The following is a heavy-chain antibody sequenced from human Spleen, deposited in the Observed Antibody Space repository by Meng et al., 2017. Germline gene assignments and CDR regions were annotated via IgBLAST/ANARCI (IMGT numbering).Heavy chain of an antibody. CDR3: ARGPTTMAHDFDY. CDR2: INHSGGT. D-gene: IGHD4-11*01. CDR1: GGSFSDYY. J-gene: IGHJ4*02. Sequence: VHQHAVVAGLLKPSEPLSLPCVVSGGSFSDYYWSWIRQPPGKGLEWIGEINHSGGTNYNPSLESRATISVDTSQNNLSLKLSSVTAADSAVYYCARGPTTMAHDFDYWGQGTLVTVSS. V-gene: IGHV4-34*01.